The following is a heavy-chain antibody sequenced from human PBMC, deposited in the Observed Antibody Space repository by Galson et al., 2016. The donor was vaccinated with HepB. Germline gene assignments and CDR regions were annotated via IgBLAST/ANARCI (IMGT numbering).Heavy chain of an antibody. CDR2: ITGTGNNA. D-gene: IGHD3-10*02. CDR1: GFTFNSYA. V-gene: IGHV3-23*01. CDR3: AKDWSTTTCVQGCLDV. J-gene: IGHJ6*02. Sequence: SLRLSCAASGFTFNSYAMTWVRQSPGRGLEWVSGITGTGNNAYYADSVKGRFTMSRDNSENTLYLQMNSLRAEDTAVYYCAKDWSTTTCVQGCLDVWGQGTTVTVSS.